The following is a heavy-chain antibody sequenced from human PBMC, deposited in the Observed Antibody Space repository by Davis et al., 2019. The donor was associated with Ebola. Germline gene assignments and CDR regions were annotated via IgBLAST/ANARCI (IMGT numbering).Heavy chain of an antibody. V-gene: IGHV3-33*01. CDR1: GFTFSSYG. D-gene: IGHD7-27*01. Sequence: GESLKISCAASGFTFSSYGMHWVRQAPGKGLEWVAVIWYDGSNKYYADSVKGRFTISRDNSKNTLYLQMNSLRAEDTAVYYCARLIGPRTGDLFSYWYFDLWGRGTLVTVSS. CDR3: ARLIGPRTGDLFSYWYFDL. J-gene: IGHJ2*01. CDR2: IWYDGSNK.